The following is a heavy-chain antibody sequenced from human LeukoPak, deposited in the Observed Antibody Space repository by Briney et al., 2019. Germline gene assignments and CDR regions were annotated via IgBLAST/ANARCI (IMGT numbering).Heavy chain of an antibody. Sequence: PSGALSLTCAVYGGSFSGYYWSWIRQPPGKGLEWIGEINHSGSTNYNPSLKSRVTISVDTSKNQFSLKLSSVTAAHTAVYYCARFPRFGEYQLLSSYYGMDVWGQGTTVTVSS. J-gene: IGHJ6*02. CDR3: ARFPRFGEYQLLSSYYGMDV. D-gene: IGHD2-2*01. CDR2: INHSGST. V-gene: IGHV4-34*01. CDR1: GGSFSGYY.